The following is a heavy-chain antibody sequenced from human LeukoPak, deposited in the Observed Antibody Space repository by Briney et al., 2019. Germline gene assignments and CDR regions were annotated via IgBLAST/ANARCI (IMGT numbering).Heavy chain of an antibody. CDR1: GFTFSSYG. J-gene: IGHJ4*02. Sequence: PGGSLRLSCAVSGFTFSSYGMHWVRQAPGKGLEWMAVISYDGTNKYYADSVKGRFTISRDNSKNTLYLQVNSLRAEDTAVYYCARDELAVAKKGFLDSWGQGTLVTVSS. V-gene: IGHV3-30*03. CDR2: ISYDGTNK. CDR3: ARDELAVAKKGFLDS. D-gene: IGHD6-19*01.